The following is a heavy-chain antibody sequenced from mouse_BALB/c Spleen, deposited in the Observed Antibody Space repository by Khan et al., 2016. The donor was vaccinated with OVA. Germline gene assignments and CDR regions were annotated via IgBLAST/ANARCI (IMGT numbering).Heavy chain of an antibody. CDR2: INSGSSTI. V-gene: IGHV5-17*02. D-gene: IGHD3-1*01. Sequence: EVQLVESGGGLVQPGGSLILSCAASGFSFSSFGMHWVRQAPEKGLEWVAYINSGSSTIYHADPVTGRFTIFRDNPKNTLFLQMTSIRSEDAAMYYCARGNSAYWGQGTTLTVSS. J-gene: IGHJ2*01. CDR3: ARGNSAY. CDR1: GFSFSSFG.